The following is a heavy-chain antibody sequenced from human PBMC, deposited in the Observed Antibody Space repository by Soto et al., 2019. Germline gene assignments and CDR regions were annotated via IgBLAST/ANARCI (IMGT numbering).Heavy chain of an antibody. Sequence: QVQLAESGGGLVEPGGYRRISCAASGFTFSDYDMSWIRQSPGKGLEWVSFVSSSGTNMYFADSVKGRFTISRDNAKNSLYLQMNSLRAEDTAVYYCARMGPRAARPSYWGQGTLVTVSS. CDR3: ARMGPRAARPSY. V-gene: IGHV3-11*01. J-gene: IGHJ4*02. D-gene: IGHD6-6*01. CDR1: GFTFSDYD. CDR2: VSSSGTNM.